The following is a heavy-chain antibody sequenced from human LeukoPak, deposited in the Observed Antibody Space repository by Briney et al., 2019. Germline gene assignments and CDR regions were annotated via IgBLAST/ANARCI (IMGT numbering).Heavy chain of an antibody. CDR3: ARGTEVVVAATHLDY. CDR1: GFTFSSYG. Sequence: PGRSLRLSCAASGFTFSSYGMHWVRQAPGKGLEWVAVIWYDGSNKYYADSVKGRFTISRDNSKNTLYPQMNSLRAEDTAVYYCARGTEVVVAATHLDYWGQGTLVTVSS. D-gene: IGHD2-15*01. V-gene: IGHV3-33*01. J-gene: IGHJ4*02. CDR2: IWYDGSNK.